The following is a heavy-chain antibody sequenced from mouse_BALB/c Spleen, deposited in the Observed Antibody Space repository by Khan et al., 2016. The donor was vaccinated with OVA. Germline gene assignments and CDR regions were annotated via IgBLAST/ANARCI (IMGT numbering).Heavy chain of an antibody. CDR2: ISYSGST. CDR3: ARTARIKY. CDR1: GYSITSGYG. D-gene: IGHD1-2*01. Sequence: VQLQQSGPGLVKPSQSLSLTCTVTGYSITSGYGWNWIRQFPGNKLEWMGYISYSGSTNYNPSLQSRISITRDTSKNQCFLQLNSVTTEDTATYYCARTARIKYWGQGTTLTVSS. J-gene: IGHJ2*01. V-gene: IGHV3-2*02.